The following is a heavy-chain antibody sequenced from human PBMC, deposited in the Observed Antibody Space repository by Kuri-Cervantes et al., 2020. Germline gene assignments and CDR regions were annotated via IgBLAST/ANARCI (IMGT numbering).Heavy chain of an antibody. J-gene: IGHJ4*02. CDR3: TTEDIVVVVAAIIFGS. V-gene: IGHV3-15*01. CDR2: IKTETDIGTT. Sequence: GGSLRLSCATSGFTFSNAWMSWVRQAPGKGLEWVGRIKTETDIGTTDYAAPVKGRFTISRDNSKNTLYLQMNSLKTEDTAVYYCTTEDIVVVVAAIIFGSWGQGTLVTVSS. D-gene: IGHD2-15*01. CDR1: GFTFSNAW.